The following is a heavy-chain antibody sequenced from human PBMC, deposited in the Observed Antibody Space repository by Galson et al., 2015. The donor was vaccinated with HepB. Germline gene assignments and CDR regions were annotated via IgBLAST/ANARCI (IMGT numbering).Heavy chain of an antibody. D-gene: IGHD2-2*01. J-gene: IGHJ3*02. CDR2: IYYSGST. V-gene: IGHV4-30-4*01. Sequence: TLSLTCTVSGGSISSGDYYWSWIRQPPGKGLEWIGYIYYSGSTYYNPSLKSRVTISVDTSKNQFSLKLSSVTAADTAVYYCARDMVVPAKGAFDIWGQGTMVTVSS. CDR1: GGSISSGDYY. CDR3: ARDMVVPAKGAFDI.